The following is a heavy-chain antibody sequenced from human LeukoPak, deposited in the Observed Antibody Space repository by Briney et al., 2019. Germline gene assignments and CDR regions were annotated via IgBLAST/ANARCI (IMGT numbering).Heavy chain of an antibody. CDR1: GGTFSSYA. V-gene: IGHV1-69*05. J-gene: IGHJ5*02. CDR2: IIPIFGTA. D-gene: IGHD6-13*01. CDR3: ARDIASSNWFDP. Sequence: SVKVSCKASGGTFSSYAISWVRQAPGQGLEWMGRIIPIFGTANYAQKFQGRVTITTDESTSTAYMELSSLRSEDTAVYYCARDIASSNWFDPWGQGTLVTVSS.